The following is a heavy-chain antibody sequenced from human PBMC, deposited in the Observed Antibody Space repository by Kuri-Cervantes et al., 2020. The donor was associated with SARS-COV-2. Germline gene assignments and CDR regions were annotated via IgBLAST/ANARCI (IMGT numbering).Heavy chain of an antibody. CDR1: GGSFSGYY. J-gene: IGHJ6*02. CDR3: ARDSPDSSSWYYYYYGMDV. Sequence: GGSLRLSCAVYGGSFSGYYWSWIRQPPGKGLEWVSSISSSSSYIYYADSVKGRFTISRDNAKNSLYLQMNSLRAEDTAVYYCARDSPDSSSWYYYYYGMDVWGQGTTVTVSS. CDR2: ISSSSSYI. V-gene: IGHV3-21*01. D-gene: IGHD6-13*01.